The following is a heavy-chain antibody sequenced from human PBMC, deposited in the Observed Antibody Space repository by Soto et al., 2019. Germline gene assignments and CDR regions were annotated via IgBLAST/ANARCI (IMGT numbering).Heavy chain of an antibody. D-gene: IGHD5-12*01. CDR2: VSASGLNT. Sequence: PGGSLRLSCAASGFTFSTYAMAWVRQAPGKGLEWVSGVSASGLNTYYADSVKGRFTIPRDNSKNTLYLQMNSLRAEDTAVYYCAKDLGGYSGYAFDYWGQGTLVTVSS. J-gene: IGHJ4*02. V-gene: IGHV3-23*01. CDR3: AKDLGGYSGYAFDY. CDR1: GFTFSTYA.